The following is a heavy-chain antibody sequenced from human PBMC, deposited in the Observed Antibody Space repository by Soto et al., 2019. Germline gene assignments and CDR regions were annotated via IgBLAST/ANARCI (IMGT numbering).Heavy chain of an antibody. D-gene: IGHD2-8*01. J-gene: IGHJ6*03. CDR1: GFTFSSYW. CDR3: ARDKPYVNGQYYYYYMDV. V-gene: IGHV3-74*01. Sequence: GGSLRLSCAASGFTFSSYWMHWVRQAPGKGLVWVSRINSDGSSTSYADSVKGRFTISRDNAKNTLYLQMNSLRAEDTAVYYCARDKPYVNGQYYYYYMDVWGKGTTVTVSS. CDR2: INSDGSST.